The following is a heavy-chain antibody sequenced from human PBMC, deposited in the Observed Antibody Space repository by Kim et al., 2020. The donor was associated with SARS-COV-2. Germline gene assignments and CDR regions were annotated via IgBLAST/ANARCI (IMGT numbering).Heavy chain of an antibody. V-gene: IGHV3-48*03. Sequence: GGSLRLSCAASGFTFSSYEMNWVRQAPGKGLEWVPYISSSGSTIYYADSVKGRFTISRDNAKNSLYLQMNSLRAEDTAVYYCAREWGRVFGVVIIGERNDAFDIWGQGTMVTVSS. CDR3: AREWGRVFGVVIIGERNDAFDI. CDR1: GFTFSSYE. J-gene: IGHJ3*02. CDR2: ISSSGSTI. D-gene: IGHD3-3*01.